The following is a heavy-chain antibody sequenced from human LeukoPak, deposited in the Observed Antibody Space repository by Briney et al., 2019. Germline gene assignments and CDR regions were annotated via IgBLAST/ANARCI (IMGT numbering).Heavy chain of an antibody. J-gene: IGHJ4*02. CDR3: AGIAAAGEEGS. Sequence: KPGGSLRLSCAASGFTFSSYSMTWVRQAPGKGLGWVSSISSSSSYIYYADSVKGRFTISRDNAKNSLYLQMNSLRAEDTAVYYCAGIAAAGEEGSWGQGTLVTVSS. CDR1: GFTFSSYS. V-gene: IGHV3-21*01. CDR2: ISSSSSYI. D-gene: IGHD6-13*01.